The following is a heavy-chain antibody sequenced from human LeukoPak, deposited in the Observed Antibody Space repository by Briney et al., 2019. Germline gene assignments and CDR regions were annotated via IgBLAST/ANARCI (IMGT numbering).Heavy chain of an antibody. J-gene: IGHJ6*03. CDR2: ISNDESNK. CDR1: GFTFSSYA. D-gene: IGHD3-9*01. CDR3: AKDGGEYYDILTGYYPRLYYMDV. Sequence: PGGSLRLSCAASGFTFSSYAMHWVRQAPGKGLEWVAGISNDESNKYYADSVKGRFTISRDNSKNTLYLQMNRLRAEDTAVYYCAKDGGEYYDILTGYYPRLYYMDVWGKGTTVTISS. V-gene: IGHV3-30*04.